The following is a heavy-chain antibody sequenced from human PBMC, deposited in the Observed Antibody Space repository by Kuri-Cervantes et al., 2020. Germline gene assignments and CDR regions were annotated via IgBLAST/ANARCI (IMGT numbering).Heavy chain of an antibody. CDR1: GFIFSSYD. CDR2: IGTAGDT. V-gene: IGHV3-13*01. D-gene: IGHD6-13*01. CDR3: ATIWRYSSSWYTNTLFWY. J-gene: IGHJ4*02. Sequence: GESLKISCAASGFIFSSYDIHWVRQTTEKGLEWVSAIGTAGDTYYPGSVKGRFTISRENAKNSLYLQMNSLRAGDTAMYYCATIWRYSSSWYTNTLFWYWGQGTLVTVSS.